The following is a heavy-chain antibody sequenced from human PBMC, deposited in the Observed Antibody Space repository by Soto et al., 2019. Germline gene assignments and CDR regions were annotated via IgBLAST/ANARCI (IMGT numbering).Heavy chain of an antibody. CDR3: AHRRSYGSGSYFDY. CDR1: GFSLSTSGVG. J-gene: IGHJ4*02. V-gene: IGHV2-5*02. Sequence: QITLKESGPTLVKPTQTLTLTCTFSGFSLSTSGVGVGWIRQPPGKALEWLALIYWDDDKRYSPSLKSRLTIPKDTYKNKVVLTMTNMDPVDTATYYCAHRRSYGSGSYFDYWGQGTLVTVSS. D-gene: IGHD3-10*01. CDR2: IYWDDDK.